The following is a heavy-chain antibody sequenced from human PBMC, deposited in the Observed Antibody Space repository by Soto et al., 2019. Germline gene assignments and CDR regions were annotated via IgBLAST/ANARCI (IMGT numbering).Heavy chain of an antibody. CDR2: ISYDGSNK. CDR1: GFTFGSYA. CDR3: ARDAKVVTTFDY. Sequence: PGGSLRLSCAASGFTFGSYAMHWVRQAPGKGLEWVAVISYDGSNKYYADSVKGRFTISRDNSKNTLYLQMNSLRAEDTAVYYCARDAKVVTTFDYWGQGTLVTVSS. D-gene: IGHD2-15*01. J-gene: IGHJ4*02. V-gene: IGHV3-30-3*01.